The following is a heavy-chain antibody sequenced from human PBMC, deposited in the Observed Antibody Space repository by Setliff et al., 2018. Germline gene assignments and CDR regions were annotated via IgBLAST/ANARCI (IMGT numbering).Heavy chain of an antibody. Sequence: PGESLKISCKGSGYRFTSYWVGWVRQMPGKGLEWMGLIYPGDSDASYHPSLQGHVSFSVDKSLSTAYVQWSSLRTSDTAMYYCAIRSAMTDAFDIWGQGTMVTVSS. CDR3: AIRSAMTDAFDI. V-gene: IGHV5-51*01. CDR1: GYRFTSYW. CDR2: IYPGDSDA. J-gene: IGHJ3*02.